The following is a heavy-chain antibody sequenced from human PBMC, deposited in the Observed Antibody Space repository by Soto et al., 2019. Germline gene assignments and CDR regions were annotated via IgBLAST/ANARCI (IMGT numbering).Heavy chain of an antibody. D-gene: IGHD4-17*01. V-gene: IGHV4-30-4*01. J-gene: IGHJ5*02. Sequence: SGALSLTCTVFGGSVSIGDYLWSWIRQRPGKGLEWIGYIHDSGNTYYNPSLKSRVTISLDTSKNQFSLKVTSMTAADTAVYFCARARGGDSGDYASLFDRWGQGNLVTVSS. CDR2: IHDSGNT. CDR1: GGSVSIGDYL. CDR3: ARARGGDSGDYASLFDR.